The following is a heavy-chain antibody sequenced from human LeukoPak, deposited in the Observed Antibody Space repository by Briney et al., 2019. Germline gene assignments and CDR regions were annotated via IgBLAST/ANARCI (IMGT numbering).Heavy chain of an antibody. Sequence: PSETLSLTCTVSDGSINSYYWSWIRQPPGKGLEWIAYINYSGSTHYSPSLKSRVTISVDTSKNQFSLKLTSVTAVDTAVYYCARFATRDFDFWGQGTLVTVSS. V-gene: IGHV4-59*01. J-gene: IGHJ4*02. CDR2: INYSGST. CDR3: ARFATRDFDF. CDR1: DGSINSYY.